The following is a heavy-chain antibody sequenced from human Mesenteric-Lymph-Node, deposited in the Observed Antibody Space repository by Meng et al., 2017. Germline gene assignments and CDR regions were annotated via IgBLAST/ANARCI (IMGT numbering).Heavy chain of an antibody. CDR3: ASGRKYCSSTSCYGQFDY. D-gene: IGHD2-2*01. J-gene: IGHJ4*02. V-gene: IGHV4-4*02. Sequence: QVQLQEPGPGLVKPSGTLSLTCAVSGGSISSSTWWSWARQPPGKGLEWIGYIYYSGSTYYNPSLKSRVTISVDKSKNQFSLKLSSVTAADTAVYYCASGRKYCSSTSCYGQFDYWGQGTLVTVSS. CDR1: GGSISSSTW. CDR2: IYYSGST.